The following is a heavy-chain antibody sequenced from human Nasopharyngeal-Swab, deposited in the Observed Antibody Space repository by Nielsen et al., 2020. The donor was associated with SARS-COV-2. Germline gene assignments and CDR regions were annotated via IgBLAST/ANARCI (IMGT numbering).Heavy chain of an antibody. Sequence: VRPMPGKGLEWVANIKQDGSEKYYVDSVKGRFTISRDNAKNSLYLQMNSLRAEDTAVYYCARAIAAAGSYWGRGTLVTVSS. V-gene: IGHV3-7*05. CDR2: IKQDGSEK. J-gene: IGHJ4*02. CDR3: ARAIAAAGSY. D-gene: IGHD6-13*01.